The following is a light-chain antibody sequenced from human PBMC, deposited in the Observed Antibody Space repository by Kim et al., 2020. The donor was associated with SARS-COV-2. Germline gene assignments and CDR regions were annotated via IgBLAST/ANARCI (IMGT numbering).Light chain of an antibody. V-gene: IGLV3-19*01. CDR2: GKN. J-gene: IGLJ3*02. Sequence: VALGQTVRITCQGDSLRRYYASWYQQKSGQAPVLVIHGKNNRPSGIPDRVSGSSSGNTASLTITGAQAEDEADYYCHSRDSSDNHLFGGGTQLTVL. CDR1: SLRRYY. CDR3: HSRDSSDNHL.